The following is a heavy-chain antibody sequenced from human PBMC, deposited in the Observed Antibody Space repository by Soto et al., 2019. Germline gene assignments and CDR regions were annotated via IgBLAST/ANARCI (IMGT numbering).Heavy chain of an antibody. CDR2: ISYDGSNK. Sequence: GGSLRLSCAASGFTFSSYGMHWVRQAPGKGLEWVAVISYDGSNKYYADSVKGRFTISRDNSKNTLYLQMNSLRAEDTAVYYCAPSIAVAGSPFDYWGQGTLVTVSS. J-gene: IGHJ4*02. D-gene: IGHD6-19*01. V-gene: IGHV3-30*03. CDR3: APSIAVAGSPFDY. CDR1: GFTFSSYG.